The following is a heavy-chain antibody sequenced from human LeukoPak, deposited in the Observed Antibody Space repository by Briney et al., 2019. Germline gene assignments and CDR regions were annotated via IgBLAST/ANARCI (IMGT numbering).Heavy chain of an antibody. D-gene: IGHD6-6*01. CDR1: GFTFSSHT. J-gene: IGHJ6*02. CDR3: AKFYTPTIAAHYYYGMDV. Sequence: GGSLRLSCAASGFTFSSHTMNWVRQAPGKGLQWVSSIRGGGAPVYADSVKGRFTISRDNSKNTLYLQMNSLRAEDTAVYYCAKFYTPTIAAHYYYGMDVWGQGTTVTVSS. V-gene: IGHV3-23*01. CDR2: IRGGGAP.